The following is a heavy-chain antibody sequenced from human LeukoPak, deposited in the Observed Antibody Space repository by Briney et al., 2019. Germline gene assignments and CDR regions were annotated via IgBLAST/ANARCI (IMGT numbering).Heavy chain of an antibody. CDR2: MNPNSGNT. Sequence: ASVKVSCKASGYTFTSYDINRVRQATGQGLEWMGWMNPNSGNTGYAQKFQGRVTMTRNTSISTAYMELSSLRSEDTAVYYCARVARGYSYGYNYYYYYMDVWGKGTTVTVSS. CDR1: GYTFTSYD. V-gene: IGHV1-8*01. D-gene: IGHD5-18*01. CDR3: ARVARGYSYGYNYYYYYMDV. J-gene: IGHJ6*03.